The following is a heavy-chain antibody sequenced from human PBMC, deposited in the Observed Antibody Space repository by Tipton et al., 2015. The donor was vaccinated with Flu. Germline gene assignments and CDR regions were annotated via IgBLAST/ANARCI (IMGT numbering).Heavy chain of an antibody. J-gene: IGHJ6*02. CDR1: GYTFTSYG. V-gene: IGHV1-18*01. D-gene: IGHD6-19*01. Sequence: QMQLVQSGAEVKKPGASVKVSCKASGYTFTSYGISWVRQAPGQGLEWMGWISAYNGNTNYAQKLQGRVTMTTDTSTSTAYMELRSLRSDDTAVYYCARVPVGVAVAGLNYNYYYGMDVWGQGTTVTVSS. CDR3: ARVPVGVAVAGLNYNYYYGMDV. CDR2: ISAYNGNT.